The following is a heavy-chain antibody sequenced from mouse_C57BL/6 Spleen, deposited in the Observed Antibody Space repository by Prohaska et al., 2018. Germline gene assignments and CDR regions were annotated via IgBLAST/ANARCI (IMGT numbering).Heavy chain of an antibody. V-gene: IGHV5-16*01. CDR3: ARESFWGFAY. CDR1: GFTFCDYY. CDR2: INYDGTST. J-gene: IGHJ3*01. D-gene: IGHD4-1*01. Sequence: GFTFCDYYMAWVRHVPVKGLEWVANINYDGTSTYYLDSLKSRFIISRDNAKNILYLQMSSLKSEDTATYYCARESFWGFAYWGQGTLVTVSA.